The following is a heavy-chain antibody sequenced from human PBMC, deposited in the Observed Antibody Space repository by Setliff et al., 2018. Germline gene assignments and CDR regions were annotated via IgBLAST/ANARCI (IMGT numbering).Heavy chain of an antibody. V-gene: IGHV4-39*01. Sequence: SETLSLTCTASGGSVSNSGFFWGWLRQAPGKGLEWIGNIYDSGSSNYNASLKSRLIITRDTSKNQISLKLTSVTAADTAVYYCARAPGRQDYHYMELWGKGTTVTVSS. CDR3: ARAPGRQDYHYMEL. CDR2: IYDSGSS. D-gene: IGHD2-15*01. J-gene: IGHJ6*03. CDR1: GGSVSNSGFF.